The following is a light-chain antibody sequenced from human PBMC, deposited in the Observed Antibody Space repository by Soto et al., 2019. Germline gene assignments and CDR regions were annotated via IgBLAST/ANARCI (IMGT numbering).Light chain of an antibody. V-gene: IGLV2-14*01. J-gene: IGLJ3*02. CDR1: SSDIGGYKY. CDR2: EVT. CDR3: SSYTINYNVVL. Sequence: QSALTQPASVSGSPGQSITIPCTGTSSDIGGYKYVSWYQQQPGKAPKLVIYEVTNRPSGVSNRFSGSKSGNTASLTISGPQAEDEADYYCSSYTINYNVVLFGGGTKLTVL.